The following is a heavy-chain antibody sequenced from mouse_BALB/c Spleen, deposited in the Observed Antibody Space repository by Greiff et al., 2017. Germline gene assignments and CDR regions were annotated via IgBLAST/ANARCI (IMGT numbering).Heavy chain of an antibody. CDR1: GFSLTSYG. Sequence: VKLQESGPGLVAPSQSLSITCTVSGFSLTSYGVHWVRQPPGKGLEWLGVIWAGGSTNYNSALMSRLSISKDNSKSQVFLKMNSLQTDDTAMYYCARDRWLDAMDYWGQGTSVTVSS. J-gene: IGHJ4*01. CDR3: ARDRWLDAMDY. V-gene: IGHV2-9*02. D-gene: IGHD2-3*01. CDR2: IWAGGST.